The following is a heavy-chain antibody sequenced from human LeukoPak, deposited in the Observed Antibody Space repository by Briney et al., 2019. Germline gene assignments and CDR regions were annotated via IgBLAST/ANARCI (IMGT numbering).Heavy chain of an antibody. CDR2: ISYSGTT. V-gene: IGHV4-39*07. CDR1: GGSISSRPYY. CDR3: ARVKSWASVYYYYYMDV. J-gene: IGHJ6*03. Sequence: PSETLSLTCTVSGGSISSRPYYWGWVRQPPGKGLEWIGTISYSGTTYYSPSLKSRVTISLDTSKNQFSLKLSSVTAADTAVYYCARVKSWASVYYYYYMDVWGKGTTVTVPS. D-gene: IGHD6-13*01.